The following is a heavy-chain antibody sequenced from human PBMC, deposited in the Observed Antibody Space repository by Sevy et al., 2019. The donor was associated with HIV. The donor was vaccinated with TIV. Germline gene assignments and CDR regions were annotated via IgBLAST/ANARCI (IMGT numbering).Heavy chain of an antibody. Sequence: GESLKISCKDSGYNFGNHWIGWVHQMPGKGLEWMGIGYPGDSDTRYSPSFQGQVTISVDKSTTTAYLQWNSLKASDTAMYYCARHSGTSTAGPNAFDIWGQGTMVTVSS. CDR1: GYNFGNHW. J-gene: IGHJ3*02. D-gene: IGHD1-1*01. V-gene: IGHV5-51*07. CDR2: GYPGDSDT. CDR3: ARHSGTSTAGPNAFDI.